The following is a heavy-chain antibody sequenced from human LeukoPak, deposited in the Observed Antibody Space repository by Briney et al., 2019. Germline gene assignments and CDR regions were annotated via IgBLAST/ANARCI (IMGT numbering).Heavy chain of an antibody. D-gene: IGHD5-12*01. CDR2: IIPILGIT. J-gene: IGHJ4*02. CDR3: ARSSIVADHFDY. CDR1: GGAFITST. Sequence: SVKVSCKASGGAFITSTITWVRQAPGQGLEWMGRIIPILGITNYALKFQGRVMITADKSTSTAYMELSSLRSEDTAVYYCARSSIVADHFDYWGQGTLVTVSS. V-gene: IGHV1-69*02.